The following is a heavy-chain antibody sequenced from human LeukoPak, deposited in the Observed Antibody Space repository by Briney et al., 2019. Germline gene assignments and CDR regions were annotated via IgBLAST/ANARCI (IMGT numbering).Heavy chain of an antibody. Sequence: SETLSLTCTVSGYSISSGYYWGWIRQPPGKGLEWIGSIYHSGSTYYNPSLKSRVTISVDTSKNQFSLKLSSVTAADTAVYYCARGADFFEYCSGGSCYSSNFDYWGQGTLVTVSS. CDR1: GYSISSGYY. V-gene: IGHV4-38-2*02. CDR2: IYHSGST. D-gene: IGHD2-15*01. J-gene: IGHJ4*02. CDR3: ARGADFFEYCSGGSCYSSNFDY.